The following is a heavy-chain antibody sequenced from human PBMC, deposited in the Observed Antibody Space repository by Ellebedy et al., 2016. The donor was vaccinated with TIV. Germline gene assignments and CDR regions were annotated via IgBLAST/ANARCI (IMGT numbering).Heavy chain of an antibody. V-gene: IGHV4-34*01. J-gene: IGHJ5*02. D-gene: IGHD1-1*01. Sequence: LETLSLTCAVHGGSFSEYYWSWIRQSPGMGLQWIGEIHPSGTTSYNPSHMSRVTISVDTSKNQFSLRLSSVTAADTAMYFCARGSDMYKSGNLWGQGTLVTVFS. CDR1: GGSFSEYY. CDR3: ARGSDMYKSGNL. CDR2: IHPSGTT.